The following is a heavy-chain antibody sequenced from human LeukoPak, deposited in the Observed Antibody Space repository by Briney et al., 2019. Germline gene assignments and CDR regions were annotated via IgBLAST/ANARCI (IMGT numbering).Heavy chain of an antibody. J-gene: IGHJ6*02. CDR3: AKAPYYYGSGKGDGMDV. V-gene: IGHV3-30*18. CDR1: GFTFSSYG. Sequence: GGSLRLSCAASGFTFSSYGMHWVRQAPGKGLEWVAVISYADSVKGRFTISRDNSKNTLNLQMNSLRAEDTAVYYCAKAPYYYGSGKGDGMDVWGQGTTVTVSS. D-gene: IGHD3-10*01. CDR2: I.